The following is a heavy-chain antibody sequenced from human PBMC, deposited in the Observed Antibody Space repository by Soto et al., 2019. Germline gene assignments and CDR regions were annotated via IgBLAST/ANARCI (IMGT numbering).Heavy chain of an antibody. Sequence: ETLSLTCAVSGGSISSSNWWSWVRQPPGKGLEWIGEIYHSGSTNYNPSLKSRVTISVDKSKNQFSLKLSSVTAADTAVYYCAREVEWELLPVAFDIWGQGTMVTVSS. J-gene: IGHJ3*02. CDR1: GGSISSSNW. CDR2: IYHSGST. D-gene: IGHD1-26*01. V-gene: IGHV4-4*02. CDR3: AREVEWELLPVAFDI.